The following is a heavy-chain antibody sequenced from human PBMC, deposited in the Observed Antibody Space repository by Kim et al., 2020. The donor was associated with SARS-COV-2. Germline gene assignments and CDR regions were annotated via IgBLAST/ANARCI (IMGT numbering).Heavy chain of an antibody. V-gene: IGHV4-31*02. Sequence: KSRVTISVDTSKNQFSLKLSSVTAADTAVYYCAREEGGWNYGNYYYGMDVWGQGTTVTVSS. J-gene: IGHJ6*02. CDR3: AREEGGWNYGNYYYGMDV. D-gene: IGHD1-7*01.